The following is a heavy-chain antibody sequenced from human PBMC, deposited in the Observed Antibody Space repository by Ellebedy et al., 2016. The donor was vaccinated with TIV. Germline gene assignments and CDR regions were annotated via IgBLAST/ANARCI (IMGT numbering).Heavy chain of an antibody. J-gene: IGHJ4*02. CDR2: INNDGSST. CDR1: RSTFRRYW. D-gene: IGHD3-3*01. V-gene: IGHV3-74*01. CDR3: AGDLDV. Sequence: PGGSLRLSCAASRSTFRRYWMHWVPQAPGEGLVWVARINNDGSSTNYADSVKGRFTISRDNAESILSLQMNSLRVEDTAMYYCAGDLDVWGQGILVTVSS.